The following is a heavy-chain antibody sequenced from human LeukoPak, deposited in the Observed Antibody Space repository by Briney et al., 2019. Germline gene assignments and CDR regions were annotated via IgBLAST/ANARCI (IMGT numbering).Heavy chain of an antibody. Sequence: SETLSLTCTVSGGSIRSYYWSWVRQPAGKGREWIGRISSSGSTDYNPSLKSRVTMSVDTSKNQFSLRLISVTAADTAVYYCAREGRGSTPGYWGQGTLVTVSS. CDR1: GGSIRSYY. J-gene: IGHJ4*02. D-gene: IGHD2-15*01. CDR2: ISSSGST. CDR3: AREGRGSTPGY. V-gene: IGHV4-4*07.